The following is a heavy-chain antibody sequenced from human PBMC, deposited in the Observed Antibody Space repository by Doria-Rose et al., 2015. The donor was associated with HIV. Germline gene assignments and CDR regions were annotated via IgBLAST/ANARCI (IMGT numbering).Heavy chain of an antibody. J-gene: IGHJ4*02. Sequence: QVTLKESGPVLVKPTETLTLTCTVSGVSLSSPGMGASWIRQPPGKALEWLAHNFSDDERSYKTSLKSRLTISRGTSKSQVVLTMTDMDPVDTATYYCARIKSSRWYHKYYLDFWGQGTLVIVSA. CDR3: ARIKSSRWYHKYYLDF. CDR2: NFSDDER. D-gene: IGHD6-13*01. V-gene: IGHV2-26*01. CDR1: GVSLSSPGMG.